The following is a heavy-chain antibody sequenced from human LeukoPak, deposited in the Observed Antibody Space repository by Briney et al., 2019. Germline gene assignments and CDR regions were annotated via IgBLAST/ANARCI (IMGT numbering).Heavy chain of an antibody. D-gene: IGHD6-6*01. J-gene: IGHJ4*02. V-gene: IGHV1-18*01. Sequence: GASVKVSCKTSGYTFSSHSMNWVRQAPGQWLEWMGWISAYNGNTNYAQKLQGRVTMTTDTSTSTAYMELRSLRSDDTAVYYCARVDPWYSSSPTNSLRDYWGQGTLVTVSS. CDR2: ISAYNGNT. CDR1: GYTFSSHS. CDR3: ARVDPWYSSSPTNSLRDY.